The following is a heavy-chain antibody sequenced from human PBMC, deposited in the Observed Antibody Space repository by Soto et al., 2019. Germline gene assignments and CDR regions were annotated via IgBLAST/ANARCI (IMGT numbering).Heavy chain of an antibody. D-gene: IGHD6-13*01. CDR1: GFTFSSYG. CDR2: IWYDGSNK. V-gene: IGHV3-33*01. J-gene: IGHJ6*02. CDR3: FRGGSSWTMPHYYYYYGMDV. Sequence: QVQLVESGGGVVQPGRSLRLSCAASGFTFSSYGMHWVRQAPGKGLEWVAVIWYDGSNKYYADSVKGRFTISRDNSKNTLYLQMNSLRAEDTAVYYCFRGGSSWTMPHYYYYYGMDVWGQGTTVTVSS.